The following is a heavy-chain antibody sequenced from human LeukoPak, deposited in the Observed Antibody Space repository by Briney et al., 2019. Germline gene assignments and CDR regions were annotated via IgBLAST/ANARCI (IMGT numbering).Heavy chain of an antibody. D-gene: IGHD2-21*02. CDR3: ARDMDGGDPMYYFDY. J-gene: IGHJ4*02. Sequence: PGGSLRLSCAASGFTFSSYGRHWVRQAPGKGLEWVAVIWYDGSNKYCADSVKGRFTISRDNSKNTLYLQMNSLRAEDTAVYYCARDMDGGDPMYYFDYWGQGTLVTVSS. CDR2: IWYDGSNK. CDR1: GFTFSSYG. V-gene: IGHV3-33*01.